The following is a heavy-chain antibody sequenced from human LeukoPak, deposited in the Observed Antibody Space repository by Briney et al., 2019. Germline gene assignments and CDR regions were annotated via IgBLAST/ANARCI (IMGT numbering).Heavy chain of an antibody. Sequence: ASVKVSCKASGYTFTSYDINWVRQATGQGLERMGWMNPNSGNTGYAQRFQGRVTMTRNTSISTAYMELSSLRSEDTAVYYCAREGSGSYYGGMDVWGKGTTVTISS. D-gene: IGHD3-10*01. V-gene: IGHV1-8*01. CDR3: AREGSGSYYGGMDV. CDR2: MNPNSGNT. J-gene: IGHJ6*03. CDR1: GYTFTSYD.